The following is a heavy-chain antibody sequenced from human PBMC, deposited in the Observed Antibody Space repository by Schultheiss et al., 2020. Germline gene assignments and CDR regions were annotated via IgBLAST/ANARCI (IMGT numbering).Heavy chain of an antibody. D-gene: IGHD6-19*01. CDR2: IYYSGST. CDR3: ARGRKAVAGRNWFDP. V-gene: IGHV4-39*01. CDR1: GGSISSSSYY. J-gene: IGHJ5*02. Sequence: SETLSLTCTVSGGSISSSSYYWGWIRQPPGKGLEWIGSIYYSGSTYYNPSLKSRVTISVDTSKNQFSLKLSSVTAADTAVYYCARGRKAVAGRNWFDPWGQGTLVTVSS.